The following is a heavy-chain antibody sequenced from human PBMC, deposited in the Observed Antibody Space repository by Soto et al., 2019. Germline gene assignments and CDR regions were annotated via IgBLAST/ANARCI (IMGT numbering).Heavy chain of an antibody. CDR2: IIPIFGTA. J-gene: IGHJ3*02. CDR3: ATVKLEGGHDAFDI. CDR1: GGTFSSYA. Sequence: SVKVSCKASGGTFSSYAISWVRQAPGQGLEWMGGIIPIFGTANYAQKFQGRVTITADESTSTAYMELSSLRSEDTAVYYCATVKLEGGHDAFDIWGQGTMVTVSS. D-gene: IGHD1-1*01. V-gene: IGHV1-69*13.